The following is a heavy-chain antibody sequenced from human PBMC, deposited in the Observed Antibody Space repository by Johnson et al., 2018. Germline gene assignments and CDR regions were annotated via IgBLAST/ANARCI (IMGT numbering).Heavy chain of an antibody. J-gene: IGHJ3*02. V-gene: IGHV3-7*01. CDR2: IKLDGSEK. CDR1: GFTFSFYW. Sequence: EVQLVESGGGLVQPGGSLRLSCAASGFTFSFYWMSWVRQAPGKGLEWVANIKLDGSEKYYVDSVKGRFSISRDNAKDSLYLQRNSLRPEDTAVYYCACERDAFDIWGQGTMVTVSS. CDR3: ACERDAFDI.